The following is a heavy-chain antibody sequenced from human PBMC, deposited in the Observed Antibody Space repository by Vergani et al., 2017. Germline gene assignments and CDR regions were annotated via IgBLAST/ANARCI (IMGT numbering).Heavy chain of an antibody. Sequence: QVQLQQWGAGLLKPSETLSLTCAVYGGSFSGYYWSWIRQSPGKGLEWIGEISRRGSTNYNPSLKSRVTISVDPAKNQCSLKLSSVTAADTAIYYCAREWLVARGAFDIWGQGTMVTVSS. CDR2: ISRRGST. CDR1: GGSFSGYY. V-gene: IGHV4-34*01. CDR3: AREWLVARGAFDI. D-gene: IGHD6-19*01. J-gene: IGHJ3*02.